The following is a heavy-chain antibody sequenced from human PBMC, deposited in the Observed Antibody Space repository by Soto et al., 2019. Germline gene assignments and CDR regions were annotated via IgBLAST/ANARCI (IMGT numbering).Heavy chain of an antibody. CDR2: IHHTGST. V-gene: IGHV4-39*01. CDR1: GRSISEINSY. J-gene: IGHJ5*02. Sequence: SETLSLTCSVSGRSISEINSYWGWIRQAPGEGLEWIGTIHHTGSTYYNPSLKSRVIISLDTSKNQFSLKLSSVTAADTALYYCARPEGGYGSGYSWFDPWGQGTRVTVSS. D-gene: IGHD5-12*01. CDR3: ARPEGGYGSGYSWFDP.